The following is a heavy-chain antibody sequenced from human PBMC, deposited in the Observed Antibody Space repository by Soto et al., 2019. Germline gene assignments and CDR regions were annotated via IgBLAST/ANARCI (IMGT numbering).Heavy chain of an antibody. CDR3: ATGGQNDGYNFYHGMDV. Sequence: QVQVVHSGAEVKKPGSSVKVSCKVSGGIFTNNAISWVRQAPGQGLEWLGGVIPLFDTAYYAQRFRGRLRICADGATTTAYTELSGLTSADTAVYFCATGGQNDGYNFYHGMDVWGQGTTVTVS. D-gene: IGHD2-15*01. CDR2: VIPLFDTA. J-gene: IGHJ6*02. V-gene: IGHV1-69*01. CDR1: GGIFTNNA.